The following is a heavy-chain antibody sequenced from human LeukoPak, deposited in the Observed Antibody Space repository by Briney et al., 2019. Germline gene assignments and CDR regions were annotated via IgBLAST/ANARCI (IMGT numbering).Heavy chain of an antibody. CDR3: ARDHEYSYGYGAFDI. CDR2: IRGSSTYI. CDR1: GFTVSSNY. Sequence: GGSLRLSCAASGFTVSSNYMSWVRQAPGKGLEWVSSIRGSSTYIFYADSVKGRFTISRDNAKNSLYLQMNSLRAEDTAVYYCARDHEYSYGYGAFDIWGQGTMVTVSS. V-gene: IGHV3-21*01. D-gene: IGHD5-18*01. J-gene: IGHJ3*02.